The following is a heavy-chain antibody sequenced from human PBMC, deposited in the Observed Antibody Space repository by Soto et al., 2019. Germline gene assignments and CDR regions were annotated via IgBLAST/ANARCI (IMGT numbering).Heavy chain of an antibody. J-gene: IGHJ3*02. V-gene: IGHV3-23*01. D-gene: IGHD2-8*02. Sequence: GGSLRLSCVASGFTCSSYDMSWVRQAPGKGLGWVSTILVGGSTHYPDSVKGRFTTSRDNSKNTVFMQMNSLTAGDTAVYYCAKATATGGGAFDICGQGTVVTVSS. CDR3: AKATATGGGAFDI. CDR1: GFTCSSYD. CDR2: ILVGGST.